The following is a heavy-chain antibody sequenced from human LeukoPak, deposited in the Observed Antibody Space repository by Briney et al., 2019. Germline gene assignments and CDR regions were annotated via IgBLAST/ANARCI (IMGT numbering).Heavy chain of an antibody. CDR3: ARDHTDSFDY. J-gene: IGHJ4*02. CDR1: GGSIGSGSYY. D-gene: IGHD3-22*01. V-gene: IGHV4-61*02. Sequence: SETLSLTCTVSGGSIGSGSYYWSWIRQPAGKGLEWIGRIYTSGSTNYNPSLKSRVTISADTSKNQFSLKLSSVTAADTAVYYCARDHTDSFDYWGQGTLVTVSS. CDR2: IYTSGST.